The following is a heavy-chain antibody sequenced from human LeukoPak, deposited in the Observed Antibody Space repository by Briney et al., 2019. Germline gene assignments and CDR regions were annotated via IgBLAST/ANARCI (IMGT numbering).Heavy chain of an antibody. CDR1: GFTFSSYG. D-gene: IGHD3-22*01. V-gene: IGHV3-23*01. CDR3: ARVYDSSGYYPYYFDY. Sequence: GGSLRLSCAASGFTFSSYGMGWVRQAPGKGLEWVSSISGGGETTYYADSVKGRFPISRDNSKNTLYLQMNSLRAEDTAVYYCARVYDSSGYYPYYFDYWGQGTLVTVSS. J-gene: IGHJ4*02. CDR2: ISGGGETT.